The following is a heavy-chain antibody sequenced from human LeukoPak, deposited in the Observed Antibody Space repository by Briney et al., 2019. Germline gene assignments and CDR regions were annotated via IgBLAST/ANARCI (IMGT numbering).Heavy chain of an antibody. Sequence: PGGSLRLSCAASGFTFSSYGMHWVCQAPGKGLEWVAVIWYDGSNKYYADSVKGRFTISRDNSKNTLYLQMNSLRAEDTAVYYCARYRTEIDAFDIWGQGTMVTVSS. D-gene: IGHD1-1*01. V-gene: IGHV3-33*01. CDR1: GFTFSSYG. CDR2: IWYDGSNK. CDR3: ARYRTEIDAFDI. J-gene: IGHJ3*02.